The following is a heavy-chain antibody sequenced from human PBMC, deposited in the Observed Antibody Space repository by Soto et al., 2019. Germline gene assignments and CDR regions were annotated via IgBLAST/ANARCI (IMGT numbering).Heavy chain of an antibody. CDR3: AKDLENVVVVAATPLDY. Sequence: EVQLLESGGGLVQPGGSLRLSCAASGFTFSSYAMSWVRQAPGKGLEWVSAISGSGGSTYYADSVKGRFTISRDKSKNTLYLQMNSLRAEDTAVYYCAKDLENVVVVAATPLDYWGQGTLVTVSS. J-gene: IGHJ4*02. CDR2: ISGSGGST. D-gene: IGHD2-15*01. V-gene: IGHV3-23*01. CDR1: GFTFSSYA.